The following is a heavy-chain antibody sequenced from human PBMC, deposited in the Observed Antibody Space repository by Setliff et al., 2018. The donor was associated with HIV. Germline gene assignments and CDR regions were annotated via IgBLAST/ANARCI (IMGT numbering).Heavy chain of an antibody. CDR3: ATDSGSHDAFDI. Sequence: SETLSLTCAVYGGSFSGYYWSWIRQPPGKGLEWIGEVNHSGSTNYNPSLKSRVTISVDTSKNQFSLKLSSVTAADTAVYYCATDSGSHDAFDIWGQGTMVTVSS. CDR1: GGSFSGYY. V-gene: IGHV4-34*01. CDR2: VNHSGST. J-gene: IGHJ3*02. D-gene: IGHD1-26*01.